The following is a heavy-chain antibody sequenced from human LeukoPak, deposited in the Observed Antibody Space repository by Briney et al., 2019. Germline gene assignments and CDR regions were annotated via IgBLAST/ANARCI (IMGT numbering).Heavy chain of an antibody. J-gene: IGHJ4*02. V-gene: IGHV1-18*01. Sequence: ASVKVSCKASGYTFSSYGISWVRQAPGQGLEWMGWISAYSGNTHYAQKFQGRVTMTTDTSTSTAYMELRSLRSDDTAVYYCARDGGSGWSKVGDYWGQGTLATVSS. CDR1: GYTFSSYG. CDR3: ARDGGSGWSKVGDY. D-gene: IGHD6-19*01. CDR2: ISAYSGNT.